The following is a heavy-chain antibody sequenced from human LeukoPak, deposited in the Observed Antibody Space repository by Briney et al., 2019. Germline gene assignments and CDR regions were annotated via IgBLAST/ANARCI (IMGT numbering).Heavy chain of an antibody. CDR3: ARGVGTTFDY. Sequence: GGSLRISCKASGFSFSDYYMSWIRQAPGKGLEWLSYISSSGNTIYYVDSVKGRLTISRDNAKNSQYLQMNSLRAEDTAVYYCARGVGTTFDYWGQGTLVTVSS. V-gene: IGHV3-11*04. D-gene: IGHD1-26*01. CDR1: GFSFSDYY. CDR2: ISSSGNTI. J-gene: IGHJ4*02.